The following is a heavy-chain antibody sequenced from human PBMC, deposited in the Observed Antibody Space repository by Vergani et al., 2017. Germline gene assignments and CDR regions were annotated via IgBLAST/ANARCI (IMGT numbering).Heavy chain of an antibody. CDR1: GFTSAGYA. J-gene: IGHJ5*02. CDR2: ISWNSNSI. Sequence: EVQLEESGGGLVLPGRSLRLSCVASGFTSAGYAMHWVRQAPGKGLEWVSGISWNSNSIGYAESVKGRFTISRDNAKNSLYLQINSLRAEDTALYYCAKDLGTSSGGGWFDPWGQGTLVTVSS. D-gene: IGHD6-6*01. CDR3: AKDLGTSSGGGWFDP. V-gene: IGHV3-9*02.